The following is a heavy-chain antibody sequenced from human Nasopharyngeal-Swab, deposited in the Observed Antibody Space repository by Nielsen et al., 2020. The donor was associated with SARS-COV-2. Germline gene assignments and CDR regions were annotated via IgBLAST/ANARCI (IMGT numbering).Heavy chain of an antibody. J-gene: IGHJ5*02. CDR2: IYHSGST. CDR1: GGSISSSSYY. Sequence: SETLSLTCTVSGGSISSSSYYWGWIRQPPGKGLEWIGSIYHSGSTYCNPSLKSRVTISVDTSKNQFSLKLSSVTAADTAVYYCASQPSNWFDPWGQGTLVTVSS. V-gene: IGHV4-39*01. CDR3: ASQPSNWFDP.